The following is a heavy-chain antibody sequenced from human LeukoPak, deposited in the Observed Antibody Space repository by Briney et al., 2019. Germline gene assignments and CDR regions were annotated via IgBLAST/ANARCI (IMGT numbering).Heavy chain of an antibody. D-gene: IGHD3-10*01. Sequence: GRSLRLSCAASGFTFSGYGMHWVRQAPGKGLEWVAIISYDGGNKYYADSVKGRFTISRDNSKNTLYLQMNSLRAEDRAVYYYVIDCTVWVGDGYCDYWGQGTLDSVSS. CDR2: ISYDGGNK. V-gene: IGHV3-30*03. CDR1: GFTFSGYG. J-gene: IGHJ4*02. CDR3: VIDCTVWVGDGYCDY.